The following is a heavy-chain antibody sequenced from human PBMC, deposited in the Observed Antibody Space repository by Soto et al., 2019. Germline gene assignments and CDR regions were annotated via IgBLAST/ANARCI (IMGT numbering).Heavy chain of an antibody. J-gene: IGHJ6*02. D-gene: IGHD2-15*01. V-gene: IGHV4-61*01. CDR2: IYYSGST. CDR3: ARAIMGGRNGVDV. CDR1: GVSVSSGSYN. Sequence: QMQLQESGPGLVKPSETLSLTCTVSGVSVSSGSYNWTWIRQPPGKGLEWIGYIYYSGSTNYNPSLKSRIAISLDTSNNHFSLKLNSVTTAATVVYYCARAIMGGRNGVDVWGQGTTVSVSS.